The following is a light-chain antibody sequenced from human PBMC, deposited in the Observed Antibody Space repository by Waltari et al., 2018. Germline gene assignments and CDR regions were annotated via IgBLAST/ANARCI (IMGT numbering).Light chain of an antibody. Sequence: DIMMTQSPDVLAVSLGERASIKCKSSHSVLDYFNNKDSLAWYQQKAGQPPRLLIHWASTRETGGPDLFSGSGSGTDFTLTISSLQAEDAALYYCQQYYGPPYNFGQGTRLEIK. CDR2: WAS. J-gene: IGKJ2*01. CDR3: QQYYGPPYN. V-gene: IGKV4-1*01. CDR1: HSVLDYFNNKDS.